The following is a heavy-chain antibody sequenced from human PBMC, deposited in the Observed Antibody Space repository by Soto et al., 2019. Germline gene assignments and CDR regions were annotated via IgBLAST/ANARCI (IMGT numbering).Heavy chain of an antibody. Sequence: QVQLVESGGGLVKPGGSLRLSCAASGFTFSDYYMSWFRQAPGKGLEWVSYISSSGSTIYYADSVKGRFTISRDNAKNSLYLQMNSLRAEDTAVYFCARAVAAAVYYYYYYYYMDVWGKGTTVTVSS. J-gene: IGHJ6*03. D-gene: IGHD6-13*01. CDR1: GFTFSDYY. CDR2: ISSSGSTI. CDR3: ARAVAAAVYYYYYYYYMDV. V-gene: IGHV3-11*01.